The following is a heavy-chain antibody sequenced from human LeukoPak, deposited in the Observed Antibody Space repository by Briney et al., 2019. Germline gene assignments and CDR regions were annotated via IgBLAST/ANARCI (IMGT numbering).Heavy chain of an antibody. CDR3: ARLRLGELSLGFDP. CDR1: DYTFTSYG. J-gene: IGHJ5*02. Sequence: ASVKVSCKASDYTFTSYGISWVRQAPGQGLEWMGWISAYNGNTNYAQKLQGRVTMTTDTSTSTAYMELRSLRSDDTAVYYCARLRLGELSLGFDPWGQGTLVTVSS. V-gene: IGHV1-18*01. CDR2: ISAYNGNT. D-gene: IGHD3-16*02.